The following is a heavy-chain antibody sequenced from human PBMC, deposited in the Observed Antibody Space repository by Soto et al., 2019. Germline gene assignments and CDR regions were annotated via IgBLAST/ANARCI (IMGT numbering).Heavy chain of an antibody. CDR3: ARDLFGAKQQLVTLNCYYGRDV. CDR2: ISSSSSTI. J-gene: IGHJ6*02. D-gene: IGHD6-13*01. CDR1: GFTFSSYS. Sequence: GGSLRLSCAASGFTFSSYSMNWVRQAPGKGLEWVSYISSSSSTIYYADSVKGRFTISRDNAKNSLYLQMNSLRDEDTAVYYCARDLFGAKQQLVTLNCYYGRDVWGQGTTVTVSS. V-gene: IGHV3-48*02.